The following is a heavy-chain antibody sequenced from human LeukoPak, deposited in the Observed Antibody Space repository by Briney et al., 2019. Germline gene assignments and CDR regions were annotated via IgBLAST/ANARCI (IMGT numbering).Heavy chain of an antibody. CDR2: INHSGST. V-gene: IGHV4-34*01. Sequence: PSETLSLTCAVYGGSFSGYYWSWIRQPPGKGLEWIGEINHSGSTNYNPCLKSRVTISVDTSKNQFSLKLSSVTAADTAVYYCARVAAADHYYFDYWGQGTLVTVSS. CDR3: ARVAAADHYYFDY. D-gene: IGHD6-13*01. J-gene: IGHJ4*02. CDR1: GGSFSGYY.